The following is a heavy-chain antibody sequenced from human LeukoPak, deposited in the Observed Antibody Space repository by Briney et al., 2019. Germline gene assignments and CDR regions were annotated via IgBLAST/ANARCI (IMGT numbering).Heavy chain of an antibody. V-gene: IGHV4-59*01. Sequence: PSETLSLTCTVSGGSISSYYWSWIRQPPGKGLEWIGYIYYSGSTNYNPSLKSRVTISVDTSKNQFSLKLSSVTAADTAVYSCARAPPGIAARPGGMDVWGQGTTVTVSS. CDR2: IYYSGST. J-gene: IGHJ6*02. CDR3: ARAPPGIAARPGGMDV. CDR1: GGSISSYY. D-gene: IGHD6-6*01.